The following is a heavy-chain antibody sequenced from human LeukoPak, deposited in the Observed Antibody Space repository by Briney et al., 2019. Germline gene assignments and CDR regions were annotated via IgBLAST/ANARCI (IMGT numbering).Heavy chain of an antibody. CDR3: ARTYSYGYAFDI. CDR2: INLNGGST. D-gene: IGHD5-18*01. J-gene: IGHJ3*02. V-gene: IGHV3-20*04. Sequence: GGSLSLSCAASGFTYDDYGMSGLRQAGWKGVAWVSGINLNGGSTGYADAVKRRFTISRDNAKNSLYLQMNSLRAEDTALYYCARTYSYGYAFDIWGQGTMVTVSS. CDR1: GFTYDDYG.